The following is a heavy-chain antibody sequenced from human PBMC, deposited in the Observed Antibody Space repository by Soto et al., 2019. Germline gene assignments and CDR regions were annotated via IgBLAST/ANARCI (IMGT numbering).Heavy chain of an antibody. V-gene: IGHV1-69*01. CDR1: GGGNLRDYR. Sequence: QVQLVQSGAEVKKPGSSVQVSCKASGGGNLRDYRTTWVRQAPGQGLEWMGGVIPKLGSANYAQNFQGRVTITADESTSTVYMELRSLRSEDTAVYYCARGGGGYKFGAVYWGQGPPVTVSS. J-gene: IGHJ4*02. CDR3: ARGGGGYKFGAVY. CDR2: VIPKLGSA. D-gene: IGHD5-12*01.